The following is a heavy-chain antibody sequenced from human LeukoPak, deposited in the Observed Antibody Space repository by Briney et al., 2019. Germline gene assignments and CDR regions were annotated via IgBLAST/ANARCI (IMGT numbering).Heavy chain of an antibody. CDR2: ISSSSSTI. D-gene: IGHD3-9*01. CDR3: ARDLRDY. V-gene: IGHV3-48*01. CDR1: GFTFNSYS. J-gene: IGHJ4*02. Sequence: GGSLRLSCAASGFTFNSYSMNWVRQAPGKGLEWVSYISSSSSTIYYADSVKGRFTISRDNAKNSLYLQMNSLRAEDTAVYYCARDLRDYWGQGTLVTVSS.